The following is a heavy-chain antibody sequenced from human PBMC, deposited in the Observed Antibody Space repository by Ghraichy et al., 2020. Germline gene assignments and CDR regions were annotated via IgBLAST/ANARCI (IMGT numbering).Heavy chain of an antibody. CDR1: GFTFNYYE. J-gene: IGHJ6*02. D-gene: IGHD3-16*01. V-gene: IGHV3-48*03. CDR2: ITSDGTST. Sequence: GESLNISCAASGFTFNYYEMNWVRQAPGKGLEWVSYITSDGTSTFHADSVKGRFAISRDNAKNSLYLQMNSLRAEDTAVYYCARDWGSWDVWGQGTTVTVSS. CDR3: ARDWGSWDV.